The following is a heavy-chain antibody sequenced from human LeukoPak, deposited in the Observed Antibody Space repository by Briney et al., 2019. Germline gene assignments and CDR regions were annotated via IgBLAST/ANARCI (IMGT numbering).Heavy chain of an antibody. D-gene: IGHD3-3*01. J-gene: IGHJ4*02. Sequence: GGSLRLSSAASGFAFSTYWMDWVPQAPGKGLEWVGNINQDGSVKHYVDSVRGRFTISRDNARNSVDLQMSALRVVDTAVYYCTRDFVFWGQGSLVTASS. CDR2: INQDGSVK. CDR3: TRDFVF. V-gene: IGHV3-7*01. CDR1: GFAFSTYW.